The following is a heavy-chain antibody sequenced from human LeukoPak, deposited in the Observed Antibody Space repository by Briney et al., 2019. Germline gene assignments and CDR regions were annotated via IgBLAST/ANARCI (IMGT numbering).Heavy chain of an antibody. CDR1: GYTLTELS. CDR2: FDPEDGET. J-gene: IGHJ3*02. V-gene: IGHV1-24*01. D-gene: IGHD1-26*01. CDR3: ATGDSGSPLTPDAFDI. Sequence: ASVKVSCKVSGYTLTELSMHWVRQAPGKGLEWMGGFDPEDGETIYAQKFQGRVTMTEDTSTDTAYMELSSLRSEDTAVYYCATGDSGSPLTPDAFDIWGQGTMVTASS.